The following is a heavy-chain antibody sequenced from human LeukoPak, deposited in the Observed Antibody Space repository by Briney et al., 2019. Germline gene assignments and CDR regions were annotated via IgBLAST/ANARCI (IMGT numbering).Heavy chain of an antibody. CDR2: IIPIFGTA. V-gene: IGHV1-69*01. CDR1: GGTFSSYA. CDR3: ARGATRDYYMDV. J-gene: IGHJ6*03. Sequence: SVKVSCKASGGTFSSYAIRWVRQAPGQGLEWMGGIIPIFGTANYAQKFQGRVTITADESTSTAYMELSSLRSEDTAVYYCARGATRDYYMDVWGKGTTVTVSS. D-gene: IGHD1-1*01.